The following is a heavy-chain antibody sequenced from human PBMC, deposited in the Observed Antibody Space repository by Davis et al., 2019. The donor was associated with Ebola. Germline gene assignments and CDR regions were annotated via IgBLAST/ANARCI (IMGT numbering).Heavy chain of an antibody. J-gene: IGHJ6*02. CDR1: DGSFSAYY. CDR2: INHSGST. Sequence: PSETLSLTCAVYDGSFSAYYWSWIRQPPGKGLEWTGEINHSGSTNYNPSLLSRVTISVNTSKNQFSLRLSSVTAADTAVYYCARGRGGYITRNYYYAMDVWGQGTTVTVSS. V-gene: IGHV4-34*01. CDR3: ARGRGGYITRNYYYAMDV. D-gene: IGHD5-12*01.